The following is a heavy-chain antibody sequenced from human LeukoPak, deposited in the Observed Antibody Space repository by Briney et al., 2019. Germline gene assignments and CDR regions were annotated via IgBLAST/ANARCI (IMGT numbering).Heavy chain of an antibody. CDR2: IKEDGSEK. V-gene: IGHV3-7*01. D-gene: IGHD3-10*01. CDR3: VKDGSGSYYTYYFDY. J-gene: IGHJ4*02. Sequence: PGGSLRLSCAASGFTFSKYWMIWARQAPGKGLEWVANIKEDGSEKYYVDSVRGRFIISRDNAKNSLFLQMNSLRAEDTAVYYCVKDGSGSYYTYYFDYWGQGTLVTVSS. CDR1: GFTFSKYW.